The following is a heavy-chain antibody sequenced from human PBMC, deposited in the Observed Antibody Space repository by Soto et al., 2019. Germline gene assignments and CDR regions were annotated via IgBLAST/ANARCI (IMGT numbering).Heavy chain of an antibody. V-gene: IGHV3-23*01. CDR1: GFTFSSYA. CDR2: ISGSGGST. CDR3: AKDGSGYHFGEFDY. Sequence: EVQLLESGGGLVQPGGSLRLSCAASGFTFSSYAMSWVRQAPGKGLEWVSAISGSGGSTYYADSVKGRFTISRDNAKNTLYLQMSRLRAEDTAVYYCAKDGSGYHFGEFDYWGQGTLVTVSS. D-gene: IGHD3-3*01. J-gene: IGHJ4*02.